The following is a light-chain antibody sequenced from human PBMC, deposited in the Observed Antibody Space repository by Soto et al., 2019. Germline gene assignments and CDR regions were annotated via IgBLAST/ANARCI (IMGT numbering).Light chain of an antibody. V-gene: IGLV2-23*01. J-gene: IGLJ1*01. CDR3: CSYARTSTYV. CDR1: SSDVGSYNL. CDR2: EDN. Sequence: QSVLTQPASVSGSPGQSITISCTGTSSDVGSYNLVSWYQQHPGKAPKLMIYEDNKRPSGVSNRFSVSKSGYTASLTISGLQAEDEADYYCCSYARTSTYVFGSGTKVT.